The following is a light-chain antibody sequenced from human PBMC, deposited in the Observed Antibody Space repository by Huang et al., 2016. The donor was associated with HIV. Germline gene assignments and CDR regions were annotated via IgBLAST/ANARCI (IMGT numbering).Light chain of an antibody. Sequence: QMTQSPSTLFASVGDRVTITCRASQSMSAYLAWYQHQPGKAPKLLIYKTSYLQRGVPWRFSGGGSGTDFTLTISSLQPDDSATYYCQEYSTYSAFGQGTKVEVK. CDR3: QEYSTYSA. J-gene: IGKJ1*01. CDR1: QSMSAY. V-gene: IGKV1-5*03. CDR2: KTS.